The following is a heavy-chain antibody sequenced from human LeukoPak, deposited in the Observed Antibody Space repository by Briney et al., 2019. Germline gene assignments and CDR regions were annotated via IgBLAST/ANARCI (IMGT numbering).Heavy chain of an antibody. V-gene: IGHV3-30*18. Sequence: GGSLRLSCAASGFTFSSYSMNWVRQAPGKGLEWVAVISSDGTNKYYADSVKGRFTISRDNSMNKLYLQMNSLRTDDTAVYYCAKWRRGHYYGSGTELDYWGQGTLVTVSS. J-gene: IGHJ4*02. CDR1: GFTFSSYS. D-gene: IGHD3-10*01. CDR2: ISSDGTNK. CDR3: AKWRRGHYYGSGTELDY.